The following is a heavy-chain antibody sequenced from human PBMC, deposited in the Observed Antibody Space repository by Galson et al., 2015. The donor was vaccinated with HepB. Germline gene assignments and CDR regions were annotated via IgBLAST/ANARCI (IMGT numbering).Heavy chain of an antibody. CDR1: GGSISSYY. Sequence: SETLSLTCTVSGGSISSYYWSWIRQPPGKGLEWIGSIYYSGSTYYNPSLKSRVTISVDTSKNQFSLKLSSVTAADTAVYYCARDMQVGATTDYWGQGTLVTVSS. CDR3: ARDMQVGATTDY. J-gene: IGHJ4*02. V-gene: IGHV4-39*02. CDR2: IYYSGST. D-gene: IGHD1-26*01.